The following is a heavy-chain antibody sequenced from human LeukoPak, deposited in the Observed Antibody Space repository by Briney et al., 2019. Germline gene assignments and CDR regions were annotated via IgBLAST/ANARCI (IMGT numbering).Heavy chain of an antibody. Sequence: SVKVSCKASGGTFSSYAISWVRQAPGQGLEWMGGIIPIFGTANYAQKFQGRVTITADESTSTAYMELSSLRSEDTAVYYCARGQSSSSLHHPRDYGMDVRGQGTTVTVSS. CDR3: ARGQSSSSLHHPRDYGMDV. D-gene: IGHD4-11*01. CDR1: GGTFSSYA. J-gene: IGHJ6*02. V-gene: IGHV1-69*13. CDR2: IIPIFGTA.